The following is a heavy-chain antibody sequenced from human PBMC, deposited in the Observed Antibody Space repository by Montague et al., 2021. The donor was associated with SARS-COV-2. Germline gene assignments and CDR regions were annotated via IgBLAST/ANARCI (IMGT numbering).Heavy chain of an antibody. CDR1: DSSMSCRRSS. CDR3: ARHSGRDTIFGVVIIPDASAL. V-gene: IGHV4-39*01. D-gene: IGHD3-3*01. Sequence: SETLSLTCTFSDSSMSCRRSSSSRISPPAGTALDWIGNNYFRGRTSYYPYSKGRVTKSVDTSKNQFSLKLSSVTAADTAVYYCARHSGRDTIFGVVIIPDASALWGQGATVTVSS. CDR2: NYFRGRT. J-gene: IGHJ6*02.